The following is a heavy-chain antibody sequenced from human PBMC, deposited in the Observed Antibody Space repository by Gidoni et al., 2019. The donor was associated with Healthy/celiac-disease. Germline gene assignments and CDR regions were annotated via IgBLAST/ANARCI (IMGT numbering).Heavy chain of an antibody. CDR3: ARAQLRFLEWGNSDWFDP. D-gene: IGHD3-3*01. J-gene: IGHJ5*02. Sequence: QVQLVQSGSEVQKPGASVKVSCKASGSPFTSSAINWVRQATGQGLEWMVWMKPNSGNTGYAQKFQGRVTMTRNTSISTAYMELSSLRSEDTAVYYCARAQLRFLEWGNSDWFDPWGQGTLVTVSS. CDR1: GSPFTSSA. CDR2: MKPNSGNT. V-gene: IGHV1-8*01.